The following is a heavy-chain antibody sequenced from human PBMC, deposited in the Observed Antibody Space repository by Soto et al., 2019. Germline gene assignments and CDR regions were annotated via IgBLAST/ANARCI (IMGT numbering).Heavy chain of an antibody. CDR2: INCDGTDT. Sequence: EVQLMESGGGLVQPGGSQRLSCTASEFTFSSYWMHWVRQAPGKGLEWLSRINCDGTDTSYADSVKGRFTVSRDNVKNTLYLQMDSLRVEDTAVYYCARRGQTAGLGYWGQGALVTVSS. V-gene: IGHV3-74*01. CDR1: EFTFSSYW. CDR3: ARRGQTAGLGY. D-gene: IGHD6-25*01. J-gene: IGHJ4*02.